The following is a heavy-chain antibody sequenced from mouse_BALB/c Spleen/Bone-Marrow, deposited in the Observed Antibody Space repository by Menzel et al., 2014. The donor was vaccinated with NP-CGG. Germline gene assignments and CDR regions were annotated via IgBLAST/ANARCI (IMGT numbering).Heavy chain of an antibody. CDR1: GFNIKDTY. CDR2: IDPANGNT. V-gene: IGHV14-3*02. CDR3: TNYVYGYYFDY. J-gene: IGHJ2*01. D-gene: IGHD2-2*01. Sequence: EVQLQQSGAELVKPGASIKLSCTASGFNIKDTYMHWVKQRPEQGLEWIGRIDPANGNTKYDPKFQGKATITADTSSNTAYLQLSSLTSEDTAVYYCTNYVYGYYFDYWGQGTTLAVSS.